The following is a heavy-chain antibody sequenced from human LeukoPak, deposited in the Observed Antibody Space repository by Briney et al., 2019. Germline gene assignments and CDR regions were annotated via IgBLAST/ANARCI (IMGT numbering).Heavy chain of an antibody. CDR1: GFTFSSYG. J-gene: IGHJ4*02. Sequence: GGSLRLSCAASGFTFSSYGMHWVRQAPGKGLEWVAFIRYDGSNKYYADSVKGRFTISRDNSKNTLYLQMNSLRAEDTAVYYCAREHGSAWPIDFDYWGQGTLVTVSS. CDR2: IRYDGSNK. D-gene: IGHD6-19*01. V-gene: IGHV3-30*02. CDR3: AREHGSAWPIDFDY.